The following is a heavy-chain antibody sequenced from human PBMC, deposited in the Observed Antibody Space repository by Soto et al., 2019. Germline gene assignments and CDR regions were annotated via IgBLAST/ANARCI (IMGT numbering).Heavy chain of an antibody. CDR3: ANYNYQSAVHY. Sequence: QVQLVESGGGVVQPGRSLRLSCVVSGFTFSNYGWHWVRQAPGKGLEWVAVISKDGSNTYYADSVKGRFTISRDNSKNTLSLQMNSLRAEDTAMFYCANYNYQSAVHYWGQGTLVTVTS. J-gene: IGHJ4*02. CDR2: ISKDGSNT. V-gene: IGHV3-30*18. D-gene: IGHD3-16*01. CDR1: GFTFSNYG.